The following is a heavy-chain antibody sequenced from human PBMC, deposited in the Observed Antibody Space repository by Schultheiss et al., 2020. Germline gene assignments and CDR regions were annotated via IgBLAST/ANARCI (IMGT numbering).Heavy chain of an antibody. D-gene: IGHD2-2*01. CDR1: GFTFSSYS. J-gene: IGHJ4*02. V-gene: IGHV3-23*01. CDR3: ARDWSGEYQLGSAFDY. CDR2: ISGSGGST. Sequence: GGSLRLSCAASGFTFSSYSMNWVRQAPGKGLEWVSAISGSGGSTYYADSVKGRFTISRDNSKNTLYLQMNSLRAEDTAVYYCARDWSGEYQLGSAFDYWGQGTLVTVSS.